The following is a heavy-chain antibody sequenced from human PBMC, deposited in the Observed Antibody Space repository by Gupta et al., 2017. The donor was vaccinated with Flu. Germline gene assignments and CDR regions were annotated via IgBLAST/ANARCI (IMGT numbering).Heavy chain of an antibody. CDR2: VIPVSVPA. Sequence: QVQLVQSGAAVKKPGSSVKVTCRPHGVTFSTYASNWVRQAPGTGLEWMRGVIPVSVPAIYAPSFQGRVTITADEFTNTADMELSGLTSDDAAFYECAGKGGGHGSGGSCYSFDYWGQGTLVTVSS. D-gene: IGHD2-15*01. CDR3: AGKGGGHGSGGSCYSFDY. CDR1: GVTFSTYA. J-gene: IGHJ4*02. V-gene: IGHV1-69*01.